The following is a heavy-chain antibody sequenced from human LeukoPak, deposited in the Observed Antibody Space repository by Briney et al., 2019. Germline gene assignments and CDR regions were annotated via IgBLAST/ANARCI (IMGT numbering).Heavy chain of an antibody. Sequence: ASVKVSCKASGGTFSSYAISWVRQAPGQGLEWMGGIIPIFGTANYAQKFQGRVTITADKSTSTAYMELSSLRSEDTAVYYCARAWRGSCSSNNCPRGLPTWFDPWGQGTLVTVSS. CDR2: IIPIFGTA. D-gene: IGHD2-2*01. CDR3: ARAWRGSCSSNNCPRGLPTWFDP. V-gene: IGHV1-69*06. CDR1: GGTFSSYA. J-gene: IGHJ5*02.